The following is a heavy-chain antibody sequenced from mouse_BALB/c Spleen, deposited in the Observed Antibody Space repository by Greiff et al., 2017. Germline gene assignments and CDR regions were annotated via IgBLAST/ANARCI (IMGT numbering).Heavy chain of an antibody. CDR2: ISYSGST. CDR1: GDSITSGY. J-gene: IGHJ4*01. CDR3: ARLDGYDNYYAMDY. Sequence: VQLQQSGPSLVKPSQTLSLTCSVTGDSITSGYWNWIRKFPGNKLEYMGYISYSGSTYYNPSLKSRISITRDTSKNQYYLQLNSVTTEDTATYYCARLDGYDNYYAMDYWGQGTSVTVSS. D-gene: IGHD2-2*01. V-gene: IGHV3-8*02.